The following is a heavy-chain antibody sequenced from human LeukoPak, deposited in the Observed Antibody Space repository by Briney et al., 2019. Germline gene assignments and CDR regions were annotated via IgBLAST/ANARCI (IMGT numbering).Heavy chain of an antibody. Sequence: GGSLRLSCAASGFTFSSYAMHWVRQAPGKGLEWVAVISYDGSNKYYADSVKGRFTISRDNSKNTLYLQMNSLRAEDTAVYYCARDRAAGDYGDHGGLWDWGQGTLVTVSS. CDR3: ARDRAAGDYGDHGGLWD. CDR1: GFTFSSYA. J-gene: IGHJ4*02. V-gene: IGHV3-30*04. CDR2: ISYDGSNK. D-gene: IGHD4-17*01.